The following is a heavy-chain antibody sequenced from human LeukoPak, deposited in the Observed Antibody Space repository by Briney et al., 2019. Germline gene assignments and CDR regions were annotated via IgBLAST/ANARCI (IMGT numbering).Heavy chain of an antibody. CDR3: ARGNDYGGYTGLVPFDY. CDR1: GFTFSSYW. D-gene: IGHD4-17*01. CDR2: IKQDGSEK. J-gene: IGHJ4*02. Sequence: GGSLRLSCAASGFTFSSYWMSWVRQAPGKGLEWVANIKQDGSEKYYVDSVKGRFTISRDNAKNSLYLQMNSLRAEDTAVYYCARGNDYGGYTGLVPFDYWGQGTLVTVSS. V-gene: IGHV3-7*03.